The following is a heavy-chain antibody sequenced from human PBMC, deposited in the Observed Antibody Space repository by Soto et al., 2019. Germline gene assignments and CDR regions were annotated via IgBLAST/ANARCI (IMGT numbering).Heavy chain of an antibody. CDR1: GGAFNSYT. V-gene: IGHV1-69*08. D-gene: IGHD3-10*01. J-gene: IGHJ4*02. CDR2: IIPIVGRP. Sequence: QVQLVQSGAEVKKPGSSVKVSCRASGGAFNSYTISWVRQAPGHGLEWMGTIIPIVGRPNYAQKFQGRVSITADKSTSAACLELSNLRFDDTAIYCCARVRGPGAYWGRGTLATASS. CDR3: ARVRGPGAY.